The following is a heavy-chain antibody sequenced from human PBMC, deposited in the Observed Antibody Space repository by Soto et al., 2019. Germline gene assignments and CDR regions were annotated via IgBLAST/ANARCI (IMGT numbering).Heavy chain of an antibody. CDR1: GFTFSSYA. D-gene: IGHD5-12*01. V-gene: IGHV3-23*01. CDR3: AKRVATGHYYYYGMDA. Sequence: GGSLRLSCAASGFTFSSYAMSWVRQAPGKGLEWVSAISGSGGSTYYADSVKGRFTISRDNSKNTLYLQMNSLRAEDTAVYYCAKRVATGHYYYYGMDAWGQGTTVTVSS. J-gene: IGHJ6*02. CDR2: ISGSGGST.